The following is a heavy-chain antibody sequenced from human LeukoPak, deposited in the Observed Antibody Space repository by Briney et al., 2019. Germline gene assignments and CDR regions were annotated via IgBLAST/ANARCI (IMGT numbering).Heavy chain of an antibody. D-gene: IGHD3-10*01. CDR2: VYTSGST. V-gene: IGHV4-4*07. Sequence: SETLSLTCTVSGGSISTYYWSWIRQPAGKGLEWIGRVYTSGSTNYNPSLKSRVTMSVDTSKNQFSLKLSSVTAADTAVYYCARASWFGESNWFDPWGQGTLVTVSS. CDR1: GGSISTYY. CDR3: ARASWFGESNWFDP. J-gene: IGHJ5*02.